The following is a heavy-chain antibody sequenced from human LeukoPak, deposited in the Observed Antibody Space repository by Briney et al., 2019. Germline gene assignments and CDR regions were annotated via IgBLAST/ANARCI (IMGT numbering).Heavy chain of an antibody. V-gene: IGHV4-39*01. J-gene: IGHJ4*02. D-gene: IGHD1-26*01. Sequence: SETLSLTCTVSGGSISSSSYYWGWIRQPPGKGLEWIGSIYYSGSTYYDPSLKSRVTISVDTSKNQFSLKLSSVTAADTAVYYCASDTTRYYFDYWGQGTLVTVSS. CDR2: IYYSGST. CDR1: GGSISSSSYY. CDR3: ASDTTRYYFDY.